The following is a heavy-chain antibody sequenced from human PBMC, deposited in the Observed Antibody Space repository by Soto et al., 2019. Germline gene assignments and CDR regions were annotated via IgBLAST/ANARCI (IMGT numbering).Heavy chain of an antibody. V-gene: IGHV1-18*01. CDR3: ARDAPPPRE. CDR2: ISAYNGNT. CDR1: GYTFTSYH. J-gene: IGHJ4*02. Sequence: QGQLVQSGAEVKKPGSSVKVSCKASGYTFTSYHITWVRQAPGQGLEWMGWISAYNGNTNYEQKLQGTVNMTTDTSTSTAYMELRSLRSDDTDVYYGARDAPPPREWGQGTLVTVSS.